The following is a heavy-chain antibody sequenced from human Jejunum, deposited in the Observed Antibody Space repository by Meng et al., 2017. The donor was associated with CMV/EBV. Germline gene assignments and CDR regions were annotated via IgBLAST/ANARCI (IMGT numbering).Heavy chain of an antibody. CDR2: INHSGST. Sequence: GGSVGGYYCGWVRQSPGQGLEWIRQINHSGSTSYHPSLRRRVTISEDTSKSQFSLRLTSVTAADTATYYCARYYCASSNCYPFDSWGQGELVTVSS. V-gene: IGHV4-34*01. J-gene: IGHJ4*02. D-gene: IGHD2-2*01. CDR1: GGSVGGYY. CDR3: ARYYCASSNCYPFDS.